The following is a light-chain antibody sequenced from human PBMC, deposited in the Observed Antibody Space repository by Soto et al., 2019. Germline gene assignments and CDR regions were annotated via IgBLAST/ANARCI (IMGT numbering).Light chain of an antibody. Sequence: EIVLTQSPATLSLSPGERATLSCRASQSVTSSFAWYQQKPGQAPRPLIYGASNGAAGIPARFSGTGSGTDFTLTISSLEPDDFAVYYCQQRYNWPLTFGGGTKVEIK. CDR1: QSVTSS. V-gene: IGKV3-11*01. CDR2: GAS. J-gene: IGKJ4*01. CDR3: QQRYNWPLT.